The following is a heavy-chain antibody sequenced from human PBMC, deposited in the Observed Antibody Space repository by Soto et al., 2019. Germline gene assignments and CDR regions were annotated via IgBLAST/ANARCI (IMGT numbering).Heavy chain of an antibody. V-gene: IGHV4-30-4*01. CDR1: GGSISSGDYY. D-gene: IGHD1-7*01. CDR3: ARGQGTNNWFDT. CDR2: IYYSGST. J-gene: IGHJ5*02. Sequence: TVSGGSISSGDYYWSWIRQPPGKGLEWIGYIYYSGSTYYNPSLKSRVTISVDTSKNQFSLKLSSVTAADTAVYYCARGQGTNNWFDTWGQGTLVTVSS.